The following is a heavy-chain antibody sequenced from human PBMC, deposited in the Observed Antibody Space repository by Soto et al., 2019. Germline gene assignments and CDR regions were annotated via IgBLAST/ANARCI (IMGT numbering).Heavy chain of an antibody. CDR1: GGSISSYY. J-gene: IGHJ3*02. V-gene: IGHV4-59*01. CDR2: VYYSGST. Sequence: QVQLQESGPGLVKPSETLSLTCTVSGGSISSYYWSWIRQPPGKGLEWIGYVYYSGSTTYNPSLKSRVTMSVDTSKNQFSLKLSSVTAADTAVYYCARGQLFRFDVFDIWGHGTMVTVS. D-gene: IGHD3-3*01. CDR3: ARGQLFRFDVFDI.